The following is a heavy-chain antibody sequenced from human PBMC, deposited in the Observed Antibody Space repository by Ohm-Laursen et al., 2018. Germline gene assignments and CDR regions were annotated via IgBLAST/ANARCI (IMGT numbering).Heavy chain of an antibody. Sequence: ASVKVSCKVSGYTFTGYYMHWVRQAPGQGLEWMGWINPNSGGTNYAQKFQGRVTMTRDTSISTAYMELSRLRSDDTAVYYCARVPIYSGSYDYWGQGTLVTVSS. CDR3: ARVPIYSGSYDY. V-gene: IGHV1-2*02. J-gene: IGHJ4*02. CDR2: INPNSGGT. D-gene: IGHD1-26*01. CDR1: GYTFTGYY.